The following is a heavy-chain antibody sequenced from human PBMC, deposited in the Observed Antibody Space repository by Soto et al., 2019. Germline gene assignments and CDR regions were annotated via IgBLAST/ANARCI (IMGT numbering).Heavy chain of an antibody. Sequence: SETLSLTCTVSGGSISSSSYYWGWIRQPPGKGLEWIGSIYYSGSTYYNPSLKSRVTISVDTSKNQFSLKLSSVTAADTAVYYCARHKDTSTWYLLPDYWGPGTLVTVSS. CDR3: ARHKDTSTWYLLPDY. V-gene: IGHV4-39*01. D-gene: IGHD6-13*01. CDR1: GGSISSSSYY. J-gene: IGHJ4*02. CDR2: IYYSGST.